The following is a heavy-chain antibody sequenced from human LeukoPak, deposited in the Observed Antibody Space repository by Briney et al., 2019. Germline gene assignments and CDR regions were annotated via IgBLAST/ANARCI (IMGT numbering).Heavy chain of an antibody. CDR2: IPAGGSNT. CDR1: GFTFDDYA. Sequence: GGSLRLSCTASGFTFDDYAMHWVRQAPGKGLEWVSGIPAGGSNTYYADSVKGRFTISRDNAKNSLYLQMNSLRAEDTAVYYCARNLPAADYWGQGTLVTVSS. D-gene: IGHD2-2*01. V-gene: IGHV3-20*04. J-gene: IGHJ4*02. CDR3: ARNLPAADY.